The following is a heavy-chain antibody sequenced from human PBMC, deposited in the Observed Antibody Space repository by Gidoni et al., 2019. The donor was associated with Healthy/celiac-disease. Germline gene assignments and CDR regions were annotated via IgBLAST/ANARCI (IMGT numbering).Heavy chain of an antibody. J-gene: IGHJ4*02. CDR2: IKSKTDGGTT. V-gene: IGHV3-15*01. CDR3: TTVSVRYYDSNLSGDFDY. CDR1: GFTSSNAC. Sequence: EVQLVEPGGGLVKPGGSLRLSCAASGFTSSNACIHWVRQAPGKGLEWVGRIKSKTDGGTTDYAAPVKGRFTISRDDSKNTLYLQMNSLKTEDTAVYYCTTVSVRYYDSNLSGDFDYWGQGTLVTVSS. D-gene: IGHD3-22*01.